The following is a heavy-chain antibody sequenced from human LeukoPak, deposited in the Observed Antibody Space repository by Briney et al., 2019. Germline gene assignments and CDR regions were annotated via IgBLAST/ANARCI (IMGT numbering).Heavy chain of an antibody. CDR2: ISSSGSTI. CDR1: GFTFSDYY. Sequence: PGGSLRLSCAASGFTFSDYYMSWIRQAPGKGLEWVSYISSSGSTIYYADSVKGRFNISRDNAKNSLYLQMNSLRAEDTAVYYCARDKGYCSSTSCYTNGVYDYWGQGTLVTVSS. D-gene: IGHD2-2*02. V-gene: IGHV3-11*04. CDR3: ARDKGYCSSTSCYTNGVYDY. J-gene: IGHJ4*02.